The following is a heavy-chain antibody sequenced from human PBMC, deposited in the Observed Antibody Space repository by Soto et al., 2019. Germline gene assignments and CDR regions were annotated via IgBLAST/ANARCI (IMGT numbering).Heavy chain of an antibody. J-gene: IGHJ6*02. CDR1: GVTFSNYW. CDR2: IKQDGSEK. CDR3: ARVPRMTYYGLGV. Sequence: GGSLRLSCVASGVTFSNYWMNWVRQGPGKGLEWVANIKQDGSEKFYVDSVKGRFTISRDNAKNSLYLEMNNLRAEDTAVYYCARVPRMTYYGLGVWGQGTTVTVSS. D-gene: IGHD2-15*01. V-gene: IGHV3-7*03.